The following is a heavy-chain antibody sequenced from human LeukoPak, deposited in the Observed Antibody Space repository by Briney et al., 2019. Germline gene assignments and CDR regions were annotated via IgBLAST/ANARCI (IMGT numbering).Heavy chain of an antibody. D-gene: IGHD1-26*01. CDR2: IVPGGSLR. J-gene: IGHJ3*01. CDR1: GFTFNTYW. V-gene: IGHV3-7*01. Sequence: PGGSLRLSCAASGFTFNTYWMIWVRQAPGKGLEWVGNIVPGGSLRYYVDFLKGRFTISRDNAKNSMYIQMNSLRAEDTAVYYCVRDKGGRSGAIYYDAFDVWGQGTKVTVSS. CDR3: VRDKGGRSGAIYYDAFDV.